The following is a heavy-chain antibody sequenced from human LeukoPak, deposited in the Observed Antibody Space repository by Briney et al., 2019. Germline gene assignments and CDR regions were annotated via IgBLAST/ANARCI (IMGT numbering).Heavy chain of an antibody. V-gene: IGHV4-30-4*01. D-gene: IGHD4-17*01. CDR2: IYYSGST. J-gene: IGHJ4*02. Sequence: PSETLSLTCTVSGGSISSGDYFWSWIRQPPGKGLEWIGNIYYSGSTYYNPSLKSRVTISVDTSKNQFSLKLSSVTAADTAVYYCARGKYGDVPLDYWGQGILVTVSS. CDR1: GGSISSGDYF. CDR3: ARGKYGDVPLDY.